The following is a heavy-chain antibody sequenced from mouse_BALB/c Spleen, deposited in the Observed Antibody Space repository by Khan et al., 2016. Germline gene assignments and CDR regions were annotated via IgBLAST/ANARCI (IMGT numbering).Heavy chain of an antibody. Sequence: EVELVESGGGLVQPGGSLRLSCATSGFTFTDYYMSWVRQPPGKALEWLGFIRNKANGYTTESSASVKGRFTISRDNSQSILYLQMNTLRAEDSATYYCARDSSGYDAMDYWGQGTSVTVSS. J-gene: IGHJ4*01. D-gene: IGHD3-1*01. CDR2: IRNKANGYTT. V-gene: IGHV7-3*02. CDR1: GFTFTDYY. CDR3: ARDSSGYDAMDY.